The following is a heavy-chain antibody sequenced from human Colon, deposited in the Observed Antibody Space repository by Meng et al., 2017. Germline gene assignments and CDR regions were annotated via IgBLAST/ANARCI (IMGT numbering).Heavy chain of an antibody. D-gene: IGHD7-27*01. CDR2: ISNSGKT. J-gene: IGHJ4*02. Sequence: QLQLQGWGPGLVQPSGTLSPACAVSGDSIGNSKWWSWLRQSPGKGLEWIGEISNSGKTVYSPSLKSRVTISLDKSSNHFSLTLSPVTAADTAIYFCARERMRELGLFDYWGQGALVTVSS. CDR1: GDSIGNSKW. V-gene: IGHV4-4*02. CDR3: ARERMRELGLFDY.